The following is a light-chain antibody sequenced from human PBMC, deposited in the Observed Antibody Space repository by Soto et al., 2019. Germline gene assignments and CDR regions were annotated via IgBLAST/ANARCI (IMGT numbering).Light chain of an antibody. Sequence: DIQMTQSPSTLSASVGDRVTITCRASQSISTWLAWYQQKPGKAPKVLIYDASNLESGVPSRFSGSGSGTEFSLTISSLQPDYFATYYCQQYDSYSPYTFGQGTKVHIK. CDR1: QSISTW. V-gene: IGKV1-5*01. CDR3: QQYDSYSPYT. CDR2: DAS. J-gene: IGKJ2*01.